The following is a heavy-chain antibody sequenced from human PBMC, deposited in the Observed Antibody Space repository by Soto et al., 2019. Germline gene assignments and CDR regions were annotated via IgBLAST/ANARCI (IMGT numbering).Heavy chain of an antibody. J-gene: IGHJ4*02. CDR3: AKYIVPAAITHVIDDY. CDR1: GFTFSSYA. Sequence: GSLRLSCAASGFTFSSYAMSWVRQAPGKGLEWVSAISGSGGSTYYADSVKGRFTISRDDPKNTLYLQMNSLRAEDTAVYYCAKYIVPAAITHVIDDYWGQGTLVTVSS. CDR2: ISGSGGST. V-gene: IGHV3-23*01. D-gene: IGHD2-2*01.